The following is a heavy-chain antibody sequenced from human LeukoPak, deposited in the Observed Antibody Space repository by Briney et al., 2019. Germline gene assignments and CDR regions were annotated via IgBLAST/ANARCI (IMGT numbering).Heavy chain of an antibody. Sequence: GGSLRLSCAASGFTFSRYAMSWVRQAPGRGLEWVSAISGSGGSTYYADSVKGRFTISRDNAKNSLYLQMNSLRAEDTAVYYCARGMAMVRGGNYFDYWGQGTLVTVSS. D-gene: IGHD3-10*01. CDR1: GFTFSRYA. V-gene: IGHV3-23*01. CDR2: ISGSGGST. CDR3: ARGMAMVRGGNYFDY. J-gene: IGHJ4*02.